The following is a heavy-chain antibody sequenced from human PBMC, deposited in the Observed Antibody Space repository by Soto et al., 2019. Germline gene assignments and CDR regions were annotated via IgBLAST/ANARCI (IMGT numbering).Heavy chain of an antibody. D-gene: IGHD2-21*01. CDR3: ARHGRGGDVVNYYYYALDV. J-gene: IGHJ6*02. CDR2: FYYGRNK. CDR1: GGSIISSTFY. V-gene: IGHV4-39*01. Sequence: QLLLQQSGPGLVTPSETLSLTCTVSGGSIISSTFYWGWFRQPPGKGLEWIGSFYYGRNKYYSPSFQSRVTVSVDTSKTQFSLRLSSVTAADTAVYYCARHGRGGDVVNYYYYALDVWGQGTTVSVSS.